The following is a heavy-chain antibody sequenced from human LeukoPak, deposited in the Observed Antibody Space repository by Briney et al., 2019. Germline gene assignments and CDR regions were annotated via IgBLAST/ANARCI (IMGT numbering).Heavy chain of an antibody. CDR2: IYYSGST. CDR1: GGSISSSSYY. V-gene: IGHV4-39*07. Sequence: SETLSLTCTVSGGSISSSSYYWGWIRQPPGKGLEWIGSIYYSGSTYYNPSLKSRVTISVDTSKNQFSLKLSSVTAADTAVYYCATLTEDLSFDYWGQGTLVTVSS. J-gene: IGHJ4*02. D-gene: IGHD1-14*01. CDR3: ATLTEDLSFDY.